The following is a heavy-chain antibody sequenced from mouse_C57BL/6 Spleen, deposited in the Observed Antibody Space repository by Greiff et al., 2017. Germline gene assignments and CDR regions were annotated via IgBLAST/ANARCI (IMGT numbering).Heavy chain of an antibody. J-gene: IGHJ2*01. CDR3: ARGTTVVASYYFDY. CDR1: GFSLSTSGMG. D-gene: IGHD1-1*01. Sequence: QVQLKESGPGILQSSQTLSLTCSFSGFSLSTSGMGVSWIRQPSGKGLEWLAHIYWDDDKRYNPSLKSRLTISKDTSRNQVFLKITSVDTADTATYYCARGTTVVASYYFDYWGQGTTLTVSS. V-gene: IGHV8-12*01. CDR2: IYWDDDK.